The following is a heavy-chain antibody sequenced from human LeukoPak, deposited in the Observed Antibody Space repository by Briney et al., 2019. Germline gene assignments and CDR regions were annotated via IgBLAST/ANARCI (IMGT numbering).Heavy chain of an antibody. CDR3: AKDTRSCSGGSCYSPGGLFY. CDR1: GFTFSDYY. V-gene: IGHV3-11*04. CDR2: ISSGSSTI. J-gene: IGHJ4*02. Sequence: PGGSLRLSCAASGFTFSDYYMSWIRQAPGKGLEWVSYISSGSSTIYYADSVKGRFTISRDNSKNTLYLQMNSLRAEDTAVYYCAKDTRSCSGGSCYSPGGLFYWGQGTLVTVSS. D-gene: IGHD2-15*01.